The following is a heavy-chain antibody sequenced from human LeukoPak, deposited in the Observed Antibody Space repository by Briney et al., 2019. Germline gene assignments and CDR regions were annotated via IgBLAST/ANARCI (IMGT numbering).Heavy chain of an antibody. D-gene: IGHD3-10*01. CDR3: AKRSGGYYFDY. J-gene: IGHJ4*02. CDR1: GFTFSNSA. CDR2: ITASGGNT. V-gene: IGHV3-23*01. Sequence: GGSLRLSCAASGFTFSNSAVSWVRQAPGKGLEWVSSITASGGNTYYADSVKGRFTISRNNSKNTLSLQMNSLRAEDAAVYYCAKRSGGYYFDYWGQGTLVTVSS.